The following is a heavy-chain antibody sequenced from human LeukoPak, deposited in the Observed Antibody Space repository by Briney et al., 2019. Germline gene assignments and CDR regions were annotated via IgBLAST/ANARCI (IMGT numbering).Heavy chain of an antibody. Sequence: SETLSLTCTVSGGSISSFYWSWIRQPPGKGLEWIGYIYNSESTNYNPSLKSGVTISVDTSKNRFSLMLTSVTASDTAMYYCARHCSGGTCPLSFDAFDIWGQGTMVTVSS. J-gene: IGHJ3*02. CDR1: GGSISSFY. D-gene: IGHD2-15*01. CDR2: IYNSEST. CDR3: ARHCSGGTCPLSFDAFDI. V-gene: IGHV4-59*08.